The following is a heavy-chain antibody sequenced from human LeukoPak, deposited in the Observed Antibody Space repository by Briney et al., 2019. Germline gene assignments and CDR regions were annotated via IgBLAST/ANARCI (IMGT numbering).Heavy chain of an antibody. CDR1: GFTFSSYG. Sequence: GGSLRLSCAASGFTFSSYGMHWVRQAPGKGLEWVAVIWYDGSNEYYADSVKGRFTISRDNSKNTLYLQMNSLRAEDTAVYYCARDYTYYYDSSGYYYVRYYFDYWGQGTLVTVSS. V-gene: IGHV3-33*01. CDR2: IWYDGSNE. D-gene: IGHD3-22*01. CDR3: ARDYTYYYDSSGYYYVRYYFDY. J-gene: IGHJ4*02.